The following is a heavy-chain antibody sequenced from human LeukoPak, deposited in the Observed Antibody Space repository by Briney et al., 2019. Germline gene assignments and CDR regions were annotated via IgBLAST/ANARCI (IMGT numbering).Heavy chain of an antibody. CDR3: APTAEAYTSWWRV. Sequence: ASVKVSCKAPGYKFIDDYMHWVRQAPGQGLEFMGWINPDSGFTNYAQKFKGRVTITRDTSISTVYLEVRSLASDDTAVYYCAPTAEAYTSWWRVWGQGTLVTVSS. CDR2: INPDSGFT. V-gene: IGHV1-2*02. J-gene: IGHJ4*02. D-gene: IGHD3-16*01. CDR1: GYKFIDDY.